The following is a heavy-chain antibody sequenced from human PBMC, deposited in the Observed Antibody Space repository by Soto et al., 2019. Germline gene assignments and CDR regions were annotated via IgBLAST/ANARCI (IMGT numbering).Heavy chain of an antibody. CDR3: AKVQEKWSKFFDY. Sequence: QVQLVQSGAEVKKPGASVKVSCKASGYTFTNYGVSWVRQAPGQGREWMGGINNYKGNTNYEQKFQGRVTMTTITYTSTVYMELRSLRTKDTAIYYCAKVQEKWSKFFDYWGQGTLVTVSS. D-gene: IGHD2-15*01. CDR2: INNYKGNT. CDR1: GYTFTNYG. V-gene: IGHV1-18*01. J-gene: IGHJ4*02.